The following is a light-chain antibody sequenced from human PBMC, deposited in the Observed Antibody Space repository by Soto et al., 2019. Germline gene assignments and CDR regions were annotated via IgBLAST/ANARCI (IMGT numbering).Light chain of an antibody. J-gene: IGKJ4*01. V-gene: IGKV1-27*01. Sequence: DVQMTQSPSSLSAFVGDRVTITCRASQGIAPYLAWFQQKPGKAPKLLIYATSTLQSGVPSRFSGSGSGTDFTLTINSLQPEDVGTYYCQKYNSAPLTFGGGTKVDIK. CDR2: ATS. CDR1: QGIAPY. CDR3: QKYNSAPLT.